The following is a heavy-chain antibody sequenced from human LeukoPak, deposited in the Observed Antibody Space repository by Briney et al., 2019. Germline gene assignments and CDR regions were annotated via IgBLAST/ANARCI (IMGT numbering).Heavy chain of an antibody. D-gene: IGHD2-15*01. J-gene: IGHJ4*02. V-gene: IGHV3-30*02. CDR2: IRYDGSNK. CDR1: GFTFSSYG. Sequence: GGSLRLSCAASGFTFSSYGMHWVRQAPGKGLEWVAFIRYDGSNKYYADSVKGRFTIPRDNSKNTLYLQMNSLRAEDTAVYYCAKDPRRYCSGGSCLTHFDYWGQGTLVTVSS. CDR3: AKDPRRYCSGGSCLTHFDY.